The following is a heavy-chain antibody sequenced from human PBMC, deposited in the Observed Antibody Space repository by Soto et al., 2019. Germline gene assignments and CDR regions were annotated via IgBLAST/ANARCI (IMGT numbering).Heavy chain of an antibody. CDR2: ISSSSSYI. CDR1: GFTFSSYS. D-gene: IGHD3-10*01. V-gene: IGHV3-21*01. CDR3: ARVVKGSSKYYFDY. Sequence: EVQLVESGGGLGKPGGSLRLSCAASGFTFSSYSMNWVRQAPGKGLEWVSSISSSSSYIYYADSVKGRFTISRDNAKNSLYLQMTSLRAEDTAVYYCARVVKGSSKYYFDYWGQGTLVTVSS. J-gene: IGHJ4*02.